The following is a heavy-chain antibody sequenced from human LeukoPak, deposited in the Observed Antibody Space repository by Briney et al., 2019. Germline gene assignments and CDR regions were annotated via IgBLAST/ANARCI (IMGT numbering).Heavy chain of an antibody. V-gene: IGHV3-7*01. CDR1: GFIFSKYW. CDR3: ARDFNPSCGDNCYIDAFDI. CDR2: IRRDGGVI. J-gene: IGHJ3*02. Sequence: GGSLRLSCVASGFIFSKYWMTWVRQAPGKGLEWVANIRRDGGVIHYLDSVKGRFTTSRDNAKNSLYLQMDSLRAEDTAVYYCARDFNPSCGDNCYIDAFDIWGQGTMVTVSS. D-gene: IGHD2-21*01.